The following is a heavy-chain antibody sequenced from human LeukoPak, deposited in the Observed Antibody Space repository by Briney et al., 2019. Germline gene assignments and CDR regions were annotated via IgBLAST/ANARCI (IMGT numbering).Heavy chain of an antibody. D-gene: IGHD5-24*01. Sequence: PGGSLGLSFPASGFPFISNYMSWVRQAPGKGLEWVSVIYSGGSTYYADSVKGRFTISRDNSKNTLYLQMNSLRAEDTAVYYCARGGMATITANYWGQGTLVTVSS. CDR1: GFPFISNY. CDR2: IYSGGST. J-gene: IGHJ4*02. V-gene: IGHV3-53*01. CDR3: ARGGMATITANY.